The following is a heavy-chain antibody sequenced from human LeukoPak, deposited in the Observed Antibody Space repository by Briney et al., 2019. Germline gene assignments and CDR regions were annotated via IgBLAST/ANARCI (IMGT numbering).Heavy chain of an antibody. CDR1: GYTFTSYD. D-gene: IGHD3-22*01. CDR3: AREGFDSSGYCFDY. J-gene: IGHJ4*02. V-gene: IGHV1-8*03. Sequence: ASVKVSCKASGYTFTSYDINWVRQATGQGLEWMGWMNPNSGNTGYAQKFQGRVTITRNTSISTAYMELSGLRSEDTAVYYCAREGFDSSGYCFDYWGQGTLVTVSS. CDR2: MNPNSGNT.